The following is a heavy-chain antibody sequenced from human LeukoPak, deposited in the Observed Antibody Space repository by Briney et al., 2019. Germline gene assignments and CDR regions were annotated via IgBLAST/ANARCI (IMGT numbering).Heavy chain of an antibody. CDR2: INPNSGGT. V-gene: IGHV1-2*02. Sequence: ASVKVSCKASGYTFTSYDVHWVRQAPGQGLEWMGWINPNSGGTNYAQKFQGRVTMTRDTSISTAYMELSRLRSDDTAVYYCARVGGATTDFDYWGQGTLVTVSS. D-gene: IGHD1-26*01. CDR3: ARVGGATTDFDY. CDR1: GYTFTSYD. J-gene: IGHJ4*02.